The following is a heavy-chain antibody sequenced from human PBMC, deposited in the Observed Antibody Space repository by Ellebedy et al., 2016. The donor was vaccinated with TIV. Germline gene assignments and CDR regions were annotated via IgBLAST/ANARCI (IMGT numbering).Heavy chain of an antibody. CDR3: TGWRSGDPT. CDR2: TRNKPNNYTT. V-gene: IGHV3-72*01. J-gene: IGHJ5*02. Sequence: GESLKISCAASGFRFSTHGMHWVRQAPGKGLEWVGRTRNKPNNYTTEYAASVKGRFTISRDDSKNSLYLQMNSLKIEDTAVYYCTGWRSGDPTWGQGTLVTVSS. CDR1: GFRFSTHG. D-gene: IGHD4-17*01.